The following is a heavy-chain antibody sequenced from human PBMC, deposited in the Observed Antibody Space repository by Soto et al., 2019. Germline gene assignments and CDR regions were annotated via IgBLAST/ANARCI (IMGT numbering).Heavy chain of an antibody. Sequence: EVQLVESGGGLVHPGGSLRLSCAASGFTFSSYWMHWVRQAPGKGLVHVSRIRGDGGYTDHAESVKGRFTISRDNAKYTLYLQMNSLRVEDTAVYYCGRDHYGFNSIDYWGQGTLVTVSS. V-gene: IGHV3-74*01. CDR2: IRGDGGYT. J-gene: IGHJ4*02. D-gene: IGHD4-17*01. CDR1: GFTFSSYW. CDR3: GRDHYGFNSIDY.